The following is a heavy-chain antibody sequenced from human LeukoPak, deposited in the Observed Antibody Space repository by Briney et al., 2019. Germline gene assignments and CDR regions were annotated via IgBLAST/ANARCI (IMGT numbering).Heavy chain of an antibody. J-gene: IGHJ5*02. Sequence: SQTLSLTFAISGDSVSSNSVTWNWIRQSPSRGLEWLGRTYYRSTWYNDYAVSVRGRITVNPDTSKNQFSLHLNSVTPEDTAVYYCARRLTQYDCFDPWGQRILVTVSS. V-gene: IGHV6-1*01. CDR1: GDSVSSNSVT. CDR2: TYYRSTWYN. CDR3: ARRLTQYDCFDP. D-gene: IGHD2-2*01.